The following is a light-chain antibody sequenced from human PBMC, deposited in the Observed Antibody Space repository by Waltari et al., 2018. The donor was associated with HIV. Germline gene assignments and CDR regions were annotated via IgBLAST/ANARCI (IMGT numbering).Light chain of an antibody. CDR3: CSYAGTYTYV. J-gene: IGLJ1*01. CDR2: DVG. Sequence: QSALTQPRSVSGSPRQTVTISCTGTSSDVGGSDYFSWFQQHPDKAPKLIIYDVGQRPSGVPDRFSGSKSGNTAFLTISGLQAEDEADYYCCSYAGTYTYVFGSGTEVTAL. CDR1: SSDVGGSDY. V-gene: IGLV2-11*01.